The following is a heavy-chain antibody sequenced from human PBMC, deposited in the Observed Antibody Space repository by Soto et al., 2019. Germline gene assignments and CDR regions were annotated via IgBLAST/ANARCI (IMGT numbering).Heavy chain of an antibody. V-gene: IGHV3-23*04. CDR3: AKDGIPRNGVWDYFDI. J-gene: IGHJ3*02. D-gene: IGHD2-8*01. CDR2: VGDSNDDK. CDR1: GFDFSDYA. Sequence: DVNLVQSGGGSVQPGGSLRLSCVASGFDFSDYAMSWVRQTPGKGLQWVSGVGDSNDDKNYADFVRDRFDVSRDNSKKTLYLQINSLRGEDTGVYYCAKDGIPRNGVWDYFDIWGQGTRVTVSS.